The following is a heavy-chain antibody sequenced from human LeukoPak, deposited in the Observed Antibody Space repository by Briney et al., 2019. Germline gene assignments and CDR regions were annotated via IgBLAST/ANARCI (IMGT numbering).Heavy chain of an antibody. CDR1: GYSFTNYG. CDR3: ARVGRGCSSIRCYWEDWFDP. Sequence: ASVKVSCKASGYSFTNYGITWIREAPGQGPEWLGWISGYNANAHYAQNFQGRVTLTTDTSTNTAYMELRGLTSDDTAMYYCARVGRGCSSIRCYWEDWFDPWGQGTLVIVSS. J-gene: IGHJ5*02. V-gene: IGHV1-18*01. D-gene: IGHD2-2*01. CDR2: ISGYNANA.